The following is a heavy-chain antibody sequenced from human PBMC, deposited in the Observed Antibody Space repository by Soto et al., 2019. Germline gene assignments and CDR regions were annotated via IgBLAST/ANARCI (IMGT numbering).Heavy chain of an antibody. Sequence: ASVKVSCKASGYTFTGYYMHWVRQAPGQGLEWMGWINPNSGGTNYAQKFQGWVTMTRDTSISTAYMELSRLRSDDTAVYYCARVADSSSSTAYYYYGMDVWGQGTTVTVSS. CDR3: ARVADSSSSTAYYYYGMDV. V-gene: IGHV1-2*04. J-gene: IGHJ6*02. CDR2: INPNSGGT. CDR1: GYTFTGYY. D-gene: IGHD6-13*01.